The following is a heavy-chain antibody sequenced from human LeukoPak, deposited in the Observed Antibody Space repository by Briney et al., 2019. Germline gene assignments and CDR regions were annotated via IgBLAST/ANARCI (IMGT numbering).Heavy chain of an antibody. V-gene: IGHV3-49*04. CDR1: GXTFGDYA. CDR2: IRSKAFGGST. Sequence: PGRSLRLSCIASGXTFGDYAMSWVRQAPGKGLEWVGFIRSKAFGGSTEYAASVKGRFTISRDDSKSIAYLQMNSLKTEDTAVYYCTRDFTIFDYWGQGTLVTVSS. J-gene: IGHJ4*02. D-gene: IGHD3-3*01. CDR3: TRDFTIFDY.